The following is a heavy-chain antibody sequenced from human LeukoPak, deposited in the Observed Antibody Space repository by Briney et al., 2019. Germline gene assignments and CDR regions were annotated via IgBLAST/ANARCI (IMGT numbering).Heavy chain of an antibody. V-gene: IGHV3-21*06. CDR1: GFTFSNYG. J-gene: IGHJ3*02. Sequence: SGGSLRLSCAASGFTFSNYGMNWVRQAPGKGLEGVSFTDTSGRYVYYGDSVKGRFPISRDNAKNLLFLQMNGLRAEDTALYYCARGRSITLLRGVAMSDGFDIWGQGAMVAVSS. D-gene: IGHD3-10*01. CDR3: ARGRSITLLRGVAMSDGFDI. CDR2: TDTSGRYV.